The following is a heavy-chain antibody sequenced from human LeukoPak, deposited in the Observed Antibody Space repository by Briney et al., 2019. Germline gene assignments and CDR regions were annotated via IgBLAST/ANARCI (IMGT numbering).Heavy chain of an antibody. CDR3: ARDRPGGYCSGGSCYSVEYYFDY. J-gene: IGHJ4*02. D-gene: IGHD2-15*01. CDR1: GFTVRSKY. V-gene: IGHV3-48*03. Sequence: GGSLRLSCAASGFTVRSKYMNWVRPAPGKGLEWVLYIISSGSTIYYADYVKGRFTISRDNAKNSLYLQMNSLRAEDTAGYYCARDRPGGYCSGGSCYSVEYYFDYWGQGTLVTVSS. CDR2: IISSGSTI.